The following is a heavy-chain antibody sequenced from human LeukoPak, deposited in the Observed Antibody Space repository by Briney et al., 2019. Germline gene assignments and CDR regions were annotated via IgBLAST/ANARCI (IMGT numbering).Heavy chain of an antibody. CDR2: ISSSSYT. J-gene: IGHJ5*02. CDR3: ARDLGSSSSNWFDP. Sequence: GGSLRLSCAASGFTFSDYYMSWIRQAPGKGLEWVSYISSSSYTNYADSVKGRFTISRDNAKNSLYLQMNSLRAEDTAVYYCARDLGSSSSNWFDPWGQGTLVTVSS. V-gene: IGHV3-11*06. CDR1: GFTFSDYY. D-gene: IGHD6-6*01.